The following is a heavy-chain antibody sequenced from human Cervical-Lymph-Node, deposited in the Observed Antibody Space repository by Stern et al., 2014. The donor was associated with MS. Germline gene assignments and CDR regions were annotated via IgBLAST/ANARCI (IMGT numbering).Heavy chain of an antibody. CDR1: GYAFTGYA. J-gene: IGHJ5*02. CDR3: ARAVSSTIIFAFDP. D-gene: IGHD2-2*01. CDR2: IDTNTGNS. Sequence: VQLEESGSELKKPGASVKVSCTASGYAFTGYAIGWVRQAPGQGLAWMGWIDTNTGNSTYAQGFTGRFVFFSDSSVSTAYLQISNLRDDDSAIYYCARAVSSTIIFAFDPWGQGTLVTVSS. V-gene: IGHV7-4-1*02.